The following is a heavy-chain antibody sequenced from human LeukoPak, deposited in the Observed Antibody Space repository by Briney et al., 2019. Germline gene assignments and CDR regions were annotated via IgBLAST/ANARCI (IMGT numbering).Heavy chain of an antibody. CDR2: ISAYNGNT. CDR1: GYTFTSYG. V-gene: IGHV1-18*01. J-gene: IGHJ4*02. Sequence: ASVKVSCKASGYTFTSYGITWVRQAPGQGLEWMGWISAYNGNTNYAQKLQGRVTMTTDTSTSTAYMELRSLRSDDTAVYYCARGGQQYYYDSSGYRPFDYWGQGTLVTVSS. CDR3: ARGGQQYYYDSSGYRPFDY. D-gene: IGHD3-22*01.